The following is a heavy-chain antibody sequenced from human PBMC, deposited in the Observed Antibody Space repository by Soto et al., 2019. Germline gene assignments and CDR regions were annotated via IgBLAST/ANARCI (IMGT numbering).Heavy chain of an antibody. Sequence: ASVKVSCKASGYTFTGYYMHWVRQAPGQGLEWMGWINPNSGGTNYAQKFQGRVTMTRDTSISTAYMELSRLRPDDTAVYYCARELSSPYCSGGSCPFDYWGQGTLVTVSS. CDR2: INPNSGGT. CDR3: ARELSSPYCSGGSCPFDY. D-gene: IGHD2-15*01. V-gene: IGHV1-2*02. CDR1: GYTFTGYY. J-gene: IGHJ4*02.